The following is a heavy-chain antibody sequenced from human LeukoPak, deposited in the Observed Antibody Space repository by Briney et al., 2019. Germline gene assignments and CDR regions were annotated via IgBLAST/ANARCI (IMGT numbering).Heavy chain of an antibody. D-gene: IGHD5-24*01. CDR2: IYYSGST. V-gene: IGHV4-61*01. Sequence: SETLSLTCTVSGGSVSSGSYYWSWIRQPPGKGLEWIGYIYYSGSTNYNPSLKSRVTISVDTSKNQFSLKLSSVTAADTAVYYCARHFGDAYRRSCDLWGQGTLVTVSS. CDR3: ARHFGDAYRRSCDL. J-gene: IGHJ5*02. CDR1: GGSVSSGSYY.